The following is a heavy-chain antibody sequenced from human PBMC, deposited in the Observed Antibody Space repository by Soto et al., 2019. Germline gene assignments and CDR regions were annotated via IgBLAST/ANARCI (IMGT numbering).Heavy chain of an antibody. CDR3: ARRFTIFGVVTFNWFDP. Sequence: SETLSLTCTVSGGSISSSSYYWVWSRHPPGKGLEWIGSIYYSGSTYYNPSLKSRVTISVDTSKNQFSLKLSSVTAADTAVYYCARRFTIFGVVTFNWFDPWGQGTLVTVSS. CDR1: GGSISSSSYY. V-gene: IGHV4-39*01. CDR2: IYYSGST. D-gene: IGHD3-3*01. J-gene: IGHJ5*02.